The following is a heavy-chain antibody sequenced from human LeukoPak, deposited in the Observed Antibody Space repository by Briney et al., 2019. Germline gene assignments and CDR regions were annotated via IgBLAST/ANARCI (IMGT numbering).Heavy chain of an antibody. V-gene: IGHV3-30*18. J-gene: IGHJ4*02. D-gene: IGHD3-3*01. Sequence: GGSLRLSCAASGFTFSSYGMHWVRQAPGKGLEWVAVISYDGSNKYYADSVKGRFTTSRDNSKNTLYLQMNSLRAEDTAVYYCAKVGYDFWSGYYNYWGQGTLVTVSS. CDR3: AKVGYDFWSGYYNY. CDR1: GFTFSSYG. CDR2: ISYDGSNK.